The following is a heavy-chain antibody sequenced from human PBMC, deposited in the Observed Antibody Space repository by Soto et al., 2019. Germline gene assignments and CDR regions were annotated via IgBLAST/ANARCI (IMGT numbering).Heavy chain of an antibody. Sequence: PGGSLRLSCRASGFTLSTYSMTWVRQAPGKGLEWLSYISKSSTTINYADSVKGRFTISRDNAKNSVYLEMSSLRDEDSAVYYCARDPPNFYYYGMDVWGQGTTFTVSS. CDR1: GFTLSTYS. J-gene: IGHJ6*02. CDR2: ISKSSTTI. V-gene: IGHV3-48*02. CDR3: ARDPPNFYYYGMDV.